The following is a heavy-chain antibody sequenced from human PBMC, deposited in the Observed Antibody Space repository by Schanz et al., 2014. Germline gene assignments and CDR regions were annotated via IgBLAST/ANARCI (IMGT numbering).Heavy chain of an antibody. CDR2: IYTSGST. Sequence: QVQLQESGPGLVKPSQTLSLTCIVSGGSISSGTYYWSWLRQPAGKGLEWIGRIYTSGSTNYNPSLKSRVPISLDPPKNQFPLKLSSVTAADTAVYYCAREPLSGYNWFDPWGQGSLVTVSS. V-gene: IGHV4-61*02. CDR3: AREPLSGYNWFDP. CDR1: GGSISSGTYY. J-gene: IGHJ5*02. D-gene: IGHD6-25*01.